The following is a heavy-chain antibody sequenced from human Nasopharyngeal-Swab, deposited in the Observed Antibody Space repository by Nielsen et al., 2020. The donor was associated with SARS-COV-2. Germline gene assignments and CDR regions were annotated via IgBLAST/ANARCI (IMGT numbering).Heavy chain of an antibody. Sequence: GSLRLSCAASGFTFSSYAMSWVRQAPGKGLEWVSGISGSGESTHYADSVKGRFTISRDNSKNTLYLQMNSLRAEDTAVYYCVKGPPAVIHYFDYWGQGTLVTVSS. D-gene: IGHD2-21*01. V-gene: IGHV3-23*01. CDR1: GFTFSSYA. J-gene: IGHJ4*02. CDR2: ISGSGEST. CDR3: VKGPPAVIHYFDY.